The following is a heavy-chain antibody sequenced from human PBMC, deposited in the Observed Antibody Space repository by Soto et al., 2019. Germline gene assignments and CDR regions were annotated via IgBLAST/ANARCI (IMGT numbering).Heavy chain of an antibody. CDR3: ARGLSVTLFDN. D-gene: IGHD4-17*01. CDR1: GGSISTGGYY. CDR2: IYYSGST. V-gene: IGHV4-31*03. Sequence: QVQLQESGPGLVKPSQTLSLTCTVSGGSISTGGYYWTWIRQHPGKGLEWIGYIYYSGSTYYNLSLESRVTISVDTSKNQFSLKLSSVTAADTAVYYCARGLSVTLFDNWGQGTLVTVSS. J-gene: IGHJ4*02.